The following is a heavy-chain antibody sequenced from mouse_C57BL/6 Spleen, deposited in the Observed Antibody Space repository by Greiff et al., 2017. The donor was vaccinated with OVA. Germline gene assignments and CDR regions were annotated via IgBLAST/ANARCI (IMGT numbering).Heavy chain of an antibody. V-gene: IGHV5-4*01. CDR1: GFTFSSYA. CDR2: ISDGGSYT. Sequence: EVQRVESGGGLVKPGGSLKLSCAASGFTFSSYAMSWVRQTPEKRLEWVATISDGGSYTYYPDNVKGRFPISSDNAKNNLYLQMRHLKSEDTAMYDCARERAYYYGSSYGEFAYWGQGTLVTVSA. J-gene: IGHJ3*01. D-gene: IGHD1-1*01. CDR3: ARERAYYYGSSYGEFAY.